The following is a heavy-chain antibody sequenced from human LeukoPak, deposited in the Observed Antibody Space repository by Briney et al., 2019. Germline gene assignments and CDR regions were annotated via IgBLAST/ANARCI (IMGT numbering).Heavy chain of an antibody. CDR2: INHSGST. D-gene: IGHD6-19*01. Sequence: PSETLSLTCAVYGGSFSGYYWSWIRQPPGKGLEWIEEINHSGSTNYNPSLKSRVTISVDTSKNQFSLKLSSVTAADTAVYYCARQAALNSSEYYFDYWGQGTLVTVSS. J-gene: IGHJ4*02. CDR3: ARQAALNSSEYYFDY. CDR1: GGSFSGYY. V-gene: IGHV4-34*01.